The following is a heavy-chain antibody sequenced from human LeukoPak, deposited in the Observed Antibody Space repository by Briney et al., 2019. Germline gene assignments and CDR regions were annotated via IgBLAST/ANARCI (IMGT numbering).Heavy chain of an antibody. CDR2: INHSGST. CDR3: ASRYPDIAAAGTRYFQH. V-gene: IGHV4-34*01. J-gene: IGHJ1*01. D-gene: IGHD6-13*01. CDR1: GGSFSGYY. Sequence: SETLSLTCAVYGGSFSGYYWSWIRQPPGKGLEWIGEINHSGSTNYNPSLKSRVTIPVDTSKNQFSLKLSSVTAADTAVYYCASRYPDIAAAGTRYFQHWGQGTLVTVSP.